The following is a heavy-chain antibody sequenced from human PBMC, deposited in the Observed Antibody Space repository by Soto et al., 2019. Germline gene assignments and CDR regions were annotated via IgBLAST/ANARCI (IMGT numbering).Heavy chain of an antibody. V-gene: IGHV1-2*02. CDR3: GRGRSGQLVVFY. D-gene: IGHD3-10*01. Sequence: RASVKVSCKASGYTFTGHYIHWVRQAPGQGPEWMGEIGPASGDTRYAQKLQGRVTMTRDTSITTVYMELNNLSPDDTAVYYCGRGRSGQLVVFYWGQGTPVTVSS. J-gene: IGHJ4*02. CDR2: IGPASGDT. CDR1: GYTFTGHY.